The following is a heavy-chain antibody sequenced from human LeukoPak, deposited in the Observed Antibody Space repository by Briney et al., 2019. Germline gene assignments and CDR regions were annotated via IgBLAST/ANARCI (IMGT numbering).Heavy chain of an antibody. D-gene: IGHD6-19*01. CDR3: ARVNAVAGTGYFDY. J-gene: IGHJ4*02. CDR2: INHSGST. CDR1: GGSLSGYY. Sequence: SETLSLTCAVYGGSLSGYYWSWIRQPPGKGLEWIGEINHSGSTNYNPSLKSRVTISVDTSKNQFSLKLSSVTAADTAVYYCARVNAVAGTGYFDYWGQGTLVTVSS. V-gene: IGHV4-34*01.